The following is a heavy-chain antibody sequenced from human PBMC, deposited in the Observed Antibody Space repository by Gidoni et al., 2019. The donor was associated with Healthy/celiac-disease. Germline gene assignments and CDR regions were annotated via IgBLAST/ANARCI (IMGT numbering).Heavy chain of an antibody. D-gene: IGHD3-9*01. J-gene: IGHJ5*02. CDR3: SRLKHDILTGYPNQLYNWFDP. CDR2: IYPGDSDT. V-gene: IGHV5-51*01. Sequence: EVQLVQSGAEVKKPGESLKISCRGSGYSFTSYCIGWGRQMPGKGLAWMGIIYPGDSDTRYSPSFQGQVTISADKSISTAYLQWSSLKASDTAMYYCSRLKHDILTGYPNQLYNWFDPWGQGTLVTVSS. CDR1: GYSFTSYC.